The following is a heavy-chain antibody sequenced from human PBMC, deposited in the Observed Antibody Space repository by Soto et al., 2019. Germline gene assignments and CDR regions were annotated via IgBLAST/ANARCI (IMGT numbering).Heavy chain of an antibody. J-gene: IGHJ6*02. Sequence: PGGSLRLSCAASGFTFSSYGMHWVRQAPGKGLEWVAVIWYDGSNKYYADSVKGRLTISRDNSKNTLYLQMNSLRAEDTAVYYCARAPSCGGPYYYYGMDVWGQGTTVTVSS. CDR1: GFTFSSYG. CDR3: ARAPSCGGPYYYYGMDV. V-gene: IGHV3-33*01. CDR2: IWYDGSNK.